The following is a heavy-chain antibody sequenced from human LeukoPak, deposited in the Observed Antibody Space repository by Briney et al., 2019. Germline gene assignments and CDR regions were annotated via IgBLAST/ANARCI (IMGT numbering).Heavy chain of an antibody. CDR2: IKSKTDGGTT. V-gene: IGHV3-15*01. Sequence: GGSLRLSCAASGFTFSNAWMSWVRQAPGKGLEWVGRIKSKTDGGTTDYAAPVKGRFTISRDDSKNTLYLQMNSLKTEDTAVYYCTTGYYGSGSEPFDYWGQGTLVTVSS. D-gene: IGHD3-10*01. CDR3: TTGYYGSGSEPFDY. J-gene: IGHJ4*02. CDR1: GFTFSNAW.